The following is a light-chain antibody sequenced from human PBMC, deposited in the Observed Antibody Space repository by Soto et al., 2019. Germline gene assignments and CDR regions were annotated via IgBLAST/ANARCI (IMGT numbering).Light chain of an antibody. CDR3: QQLNSYL. J-gene: IGKJ4*01. CDR1: QVISNY. CDR2: GAS. V-gene: IGKV1-9*01. Sequence: IQLTQSPSSLSASVGDRVTITCRASQVISNYLAWYQQKPGKAPKLLIYGASTLQSGVPSRFTGSGSGTDFTLTISSLQPEDFATYYCQQLNSYLFGGGTKVDI.